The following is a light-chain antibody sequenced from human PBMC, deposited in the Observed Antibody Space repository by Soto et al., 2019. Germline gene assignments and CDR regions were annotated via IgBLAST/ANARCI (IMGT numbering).Light chain of an antibody. CDR3: QAWDSNTAYG. V-gene: IGLV3-1*01. J-gene: IGLJ1*01. CDR1: KLGDKY. Sequence: SYELTQPPSVSVSPGQTASITCSGDKLGDKYASWYQQKPGQSPVLVIYQDSKRPSGIPERFSGSNSGNTATLTISGTQAMDEADYYCQAWDSNTAYGFGTGTKVTVL. CDR2: QDS.